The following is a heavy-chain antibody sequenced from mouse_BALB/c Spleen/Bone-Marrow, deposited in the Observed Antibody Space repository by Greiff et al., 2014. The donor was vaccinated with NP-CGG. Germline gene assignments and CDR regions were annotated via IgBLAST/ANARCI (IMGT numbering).Heavy chain of an antibody. V-gene: IGHV5-6-3*01. J-gene: IGHJ2*01. CDR3: ARPYRYYFDY. CDR2: INSNGGST. D-gene: IGHD2-14*01. CDR1: GFTFSSYG. Sequence: DVQLVESGGGLVQPGGSLKLSRAASGFTFSSYGMSWVRQTPDKRLELVATINSNGGSTYYPDSVKGRFTISRDNAKNTLYLQMSSLKSEDTAMYYCARPYRYYFDYWGQGTTLTVSS.